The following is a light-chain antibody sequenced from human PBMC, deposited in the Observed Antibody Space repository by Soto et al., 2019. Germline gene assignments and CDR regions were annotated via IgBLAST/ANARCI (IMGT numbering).Light chain of an antibody. Sequence: QSALTQPASVSGSPGQAITVSCSGTSSDIGAHNFVSWYQQHPGKAPKLIIYEVINRPSGVSDRFSGSKSGNTASLTISGLQAEDEGDYYCNSYTTSNTLVFGSGTKLTVL. CDR1: SSDIGAHNF. J-gene: IGLJ2*01. V-gene: IGLV2-14*03. CDR3: NSYTTSNTLV. CDR2: EVI.